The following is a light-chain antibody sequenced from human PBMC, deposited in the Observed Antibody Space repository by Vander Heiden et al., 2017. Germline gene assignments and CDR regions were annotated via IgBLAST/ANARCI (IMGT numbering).Light chain of an antibody. CDR1: SSDVGGYNY. CDR3: NSHTRSSTPVV. V-gene: IGLV2-14*01. Sequence: QSALTQPASVSGSPGQSITISCTGTSSDVGGYNYVSWYQQHPGKATKPLIYEVSNRPSGVSNRIARFQAEDEADYYCNSHTRSSTPVVFGGGTKLTVL. J-gene: IGLJ2*01. CDR2: EVS.